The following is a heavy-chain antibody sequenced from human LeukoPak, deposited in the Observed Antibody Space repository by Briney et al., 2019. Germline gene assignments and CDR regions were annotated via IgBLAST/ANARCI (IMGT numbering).Heavy chain of an antibody. Sequence: ASVKVSCKASGGTFSSYAISWVRQAPGQGLEWMGGIIPIFGTANYAQKFQGRVTMTTDTSTSTAYMELRGLRSDDTAVYYCARIGCSSTSCYGNSVDPWGQGTLVTVSS. CDR1: GGTFSSYA. D-gene: IGHD2-2*01. CDR3: ARIGCSSTSCYGNSVDP. J-gene: IGHJ5*02. V-gene: IGHV1-69*05. CDR2: IIPIFGTA.